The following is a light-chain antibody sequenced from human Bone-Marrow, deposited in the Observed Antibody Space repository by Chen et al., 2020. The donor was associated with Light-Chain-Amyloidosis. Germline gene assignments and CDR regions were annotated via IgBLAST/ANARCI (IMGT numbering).Light chain of an antibody. Sequence: SSVLTQPPSVSVAPGKTARITCGGNNIGSKSVHWYQQRPGQAPVLVVYDDEYRPSGIPERFAGSNSGNTATLTISRVEAGEEADYYCQVWDGSSDHWVFGGGTKLTVL. CDR2: DDE. J-gene: IGLJ3*02. CDR1: NIGSKS. CDR3: QVWDGSSDHWV. V-gene: IGLV3-21*03.